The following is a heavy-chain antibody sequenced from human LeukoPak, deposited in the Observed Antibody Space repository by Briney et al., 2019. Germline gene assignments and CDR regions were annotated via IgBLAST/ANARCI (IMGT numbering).Heavy chain of an antibody. J-gene: IGHJ5*02. CDR3: ARVVVVAAHNWFDP. Sequence: GASVRVSCKASGYTFTSYGISWVRQAPGQGLEWMGWISAYNGNTNYAQKLQGRVTMTTDTSTSTAYMELRSLRSDDTAVYYCARVVVVAAHNWFDPWGQGPLVTVSS. CDR2: ISAYNGNT. V-gene: IGHV1-18*01. D-gene: IGHD2-15*01. CDR1: GYTFTSYG.